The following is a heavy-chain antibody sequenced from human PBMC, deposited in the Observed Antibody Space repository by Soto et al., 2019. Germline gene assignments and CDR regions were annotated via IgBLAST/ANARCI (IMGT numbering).Heavy chain of an antibody. CDR1: GGSISSYY. Sequence: ASETLSLTCTVSGGSISSYYWSWIRQPPGKGLEWIGYIYYSGSTNYNPSLKSRVTISVDTSKNQFSLKLSSVTAADTAVYYCARARGYYDFWSGYYSRGAPYYFDYWGQGTLVTVSS. D-gene: IGHD3-3*01. CDR3: ARARGYYDFWSGYYSRGAPYYFDY. CDR2: IYYSGST. J-gene: IGHJ4*02. V-gene: IGHV4-59*01.